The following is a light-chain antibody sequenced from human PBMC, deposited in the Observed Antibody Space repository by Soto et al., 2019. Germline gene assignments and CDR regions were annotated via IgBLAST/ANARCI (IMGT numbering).Light chain of an antibody. V-gene: IGLV2-23*02. CDR1: SSDIGSYNL. CDR3: CSYAGGRTFVV. CDR2: EVN. Sequence: QSALSQPASVSGSPGQSVTISCTGTSSDIGSYNLCSWYHHHPGQAPKLVIYEVNKRPSVDYNRFSGSKSGNTASLTIAGLQPEDEVEYYCCSYAGGRTFVVFGGGTKLTVL. J-gene: IGLJ3*02.